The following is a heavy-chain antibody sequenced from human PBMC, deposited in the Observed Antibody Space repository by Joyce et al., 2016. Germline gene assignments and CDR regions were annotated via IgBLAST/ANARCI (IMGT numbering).Heavy chain of an antibody. CDR2: IYHSGGT. J-gene: IGHJ4*02. CDR3: ASLDY. CDR1: GTSVSSGIYY. V-gene: IGHV4-61*01. Sequence: QVQLQESGPGLVRPSETLSLTCTVSGTSVSSGIYYWSWIRQPPGKGLEWIGYIYHSGGTNYNPSLKSRVTISVDTSKNQFSLNLSSVTAADTAIYFWASLDYWGQGTLVTVSS.